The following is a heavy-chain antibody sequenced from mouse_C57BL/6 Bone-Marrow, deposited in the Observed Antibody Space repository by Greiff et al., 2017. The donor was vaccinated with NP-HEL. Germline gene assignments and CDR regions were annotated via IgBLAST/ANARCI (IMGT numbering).Heavy chain of an antibody. D-gene: IGHD1-1*01. J-gene: IGHJ1*03. CDR3: ARRHYYGSSYRYFDV. V-gene: IGHV1-63*01. CDR2: IYPGGGYT. Sequence: QVQLQQSGAELVRPGTSVKMSCKASGYTFTNYWIGWAKQRPGHGLEWIGDIYPGGGYTNYNEKFKGKATLTADKSSSTAYMQFSSLTSEDSAIYYGARRHYYGSSYRYFDVWGTGTTVTVSS. CDR1: GYTFTNYW.